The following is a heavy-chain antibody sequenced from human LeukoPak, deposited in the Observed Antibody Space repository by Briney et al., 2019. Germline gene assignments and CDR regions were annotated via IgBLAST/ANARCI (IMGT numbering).Heavy chain of an antibody. CDR3: ARAQTLFWEFDGFDI. V-gene: IGHV3-48*02. J-gene: IGHJ3*02. CDR2: IGYSVSTI. Sequence: GGSLRLSCAASGFTFSSYTMNWVRQAPGKGLEWVSYIGYSVSTIYYADSVKGRFTISRDNAENSVYLQMNSLRDEDTAVYSCARAQTLFWEFDGFDIWGRGTKVTVSS. CDR1: GFTFSSYT. D-gene: IGHD3-3*01.